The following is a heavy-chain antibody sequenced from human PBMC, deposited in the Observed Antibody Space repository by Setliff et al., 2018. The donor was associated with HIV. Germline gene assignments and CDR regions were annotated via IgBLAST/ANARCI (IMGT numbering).Heavy chain of an antibody. Sequence: PGGSLRLSCAASGFRFTTYWMSWVRQAPGKGLEWVANVKQDGSEQYYLDSMRGRFTISRDNGKNAVYLQMNSLTAEDTALYYCVRDLARVIAHWGQGTLVTVSS. CDR2: VKQDGSEQ. CDR1: GFRFTTYW. D-gene: IGHD2-21*01. V-gene: IGHV3-7*01. J-gene: IGHJ4*02. CDR3: VRDLARVIAH.